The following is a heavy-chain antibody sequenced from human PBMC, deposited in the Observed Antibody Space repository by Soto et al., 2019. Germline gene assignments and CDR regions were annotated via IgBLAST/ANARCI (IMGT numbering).Heavy chain of an antibody. CDR2: ISAYNGNT. Sequence: QVQLVQSGAEVKKPGASVKVSCKASGYTFTSYGISWVRQAPGQGLEWLGWISAYNGNTNYAQKLQGRVTMTTDTSTRTAYMELRSLRSDDTAVYYCARANYYGSGSYIWMDVWGQGTTVTVSS. CDR3: ARANYYGSGSYIWMDV. D-gene: IGHD3-10*01. CDR1: GYTFTSYG. V-gene: IGHV1-18*04. J-gene: IGHJ6*02.